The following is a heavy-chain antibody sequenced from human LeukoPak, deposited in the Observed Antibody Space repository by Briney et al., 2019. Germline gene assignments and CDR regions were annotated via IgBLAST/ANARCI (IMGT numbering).Heavy chain of an antibody. V-gene: IGHV3-30*18. Sequence: HPGRSLRLSCAASGFTFDSYGMHWVRQAPGKGLEWVAVISYDGSNKYYADSVKGRFTISRDNSKNTLYLQMNSLRAEDTAVYYCAKAPFGGVGDGMDVWGQGTTVTVSS. CDR2: ISYDGSNK. CDR1: GFTFDSYG. CDR3: AKAPFGGVGDGMDV. D-gene: IGHD3-16*01. J-gene: IGHJ6*02.